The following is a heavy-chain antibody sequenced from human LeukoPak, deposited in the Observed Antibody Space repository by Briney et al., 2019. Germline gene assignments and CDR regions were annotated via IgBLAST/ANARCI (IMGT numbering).Heavy chain of an antibody. CDR1: GGSLSSGSYY. D-gene: IGHD2-15*01. Sequence: SETLSLTCTVSGGSLSSGSYYWSWVRQPAGTGLEWVGRIYTSGSTNNNPSLKSRVTISENTSKKQFSLKVSSVTAADTAVYYCARFTVVVAATSAFDIWGQGTMVTVSS. J-gene: IGHJ3*02. V-gene: IGHV4-61*02. CDR3: ARFTVVVAATSAFDI. CDR2: IYTSGST.